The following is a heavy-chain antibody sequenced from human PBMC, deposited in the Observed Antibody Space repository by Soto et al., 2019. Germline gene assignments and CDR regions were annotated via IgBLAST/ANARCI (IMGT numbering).Heavy chain of an antibody. CDR2: ISSSSATI. CDR1: GFKFSMFG. CDR3: ARDKGGPVAGFNWFDP. V-gene: IGHV3-48*02. Sequence: ELLVQESGGDLVQPGGSLRLSCVASGFKFSMFGMNWVRQAPGKGLEWIAYISSSSATIMYGGSVEGRFTVSRDNAENSLFLQIKSLRDEDTAVYYCARDKGGPVAGFNWFDPWGHGTLVTVST. D-gene: IGHD6-19*01. J-gene: IGHJ5*02.